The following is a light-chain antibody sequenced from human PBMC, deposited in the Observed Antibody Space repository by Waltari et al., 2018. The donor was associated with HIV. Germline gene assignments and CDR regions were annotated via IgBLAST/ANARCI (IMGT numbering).Light chain of an antibody. CDR3: QSYDSSLSGSHVV. CDR2: GNS. Sequence: QSVLTQPPSVSGAPGQRVTISCTGSSSNIGAGYDVHWYQQLPGTAPKLLIYGNSNRPSGVPDRFSGSKSGTSASLATTGLQAEDEADYYCQSYDSSLSGSHVVFGGGTKLTVL. V-gene: IGLV1-40*01. J-gene: IGLJ2*01. CDR1: SSNIGAGYD.